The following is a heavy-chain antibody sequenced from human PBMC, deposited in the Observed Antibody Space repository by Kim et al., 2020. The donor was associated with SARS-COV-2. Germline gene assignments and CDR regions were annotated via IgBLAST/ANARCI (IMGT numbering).Heavy chain of an antibody. Sequence: TYAQKFQGRVTMTRDTSTSTVYLELGSLTSEDTAVFYCARVGSGSSPLDYGGQGTLVTVSS. V-gene: IGHV1-46*01. J-gene: IGHJ4*02. CDR3: ARVGSGSSPLDY. D-gene: IGHD3-10*01.